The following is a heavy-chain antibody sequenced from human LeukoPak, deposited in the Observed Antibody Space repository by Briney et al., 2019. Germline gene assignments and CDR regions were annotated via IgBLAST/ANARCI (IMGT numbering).Heavy chain of an antibody. CDR1: GYSFTSYW. CDR2: IYPGDADT. CDR3: AKGGYSSGSAAFDI. J-gene: IGHJ3*02. V-gene: IGHV5-51*01. D-gene: IGHD5-18*01. Sequence: GESLNISCQGSGYSFTSYWIGWVRQMPGKGRGWMGIIYPGDADTRYSPSFQGQVTISADKSISTAYLQWSSMKASDTAMYYSAKGGYSSGSAAFDISGPGTMVTVSS.